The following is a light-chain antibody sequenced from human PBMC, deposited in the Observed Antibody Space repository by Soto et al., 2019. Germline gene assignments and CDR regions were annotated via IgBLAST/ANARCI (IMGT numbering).Light chain of an antibody. CDR2: AAS. Sequence: DIQLTQSPSFLSASVGDRVTITCRASQGISSYLAWYQQKPGKAPKLLIYAASALQSGVPSRFSGSGSGTEFILTISSLQPEDFASYYCQQVNSHPHTLGGGTKVEIK. CDR3: QQVNSHPHT. J-gene: IGKJ4*01. V-gene: IGKV1-9*01. CDR1: QGISSY.